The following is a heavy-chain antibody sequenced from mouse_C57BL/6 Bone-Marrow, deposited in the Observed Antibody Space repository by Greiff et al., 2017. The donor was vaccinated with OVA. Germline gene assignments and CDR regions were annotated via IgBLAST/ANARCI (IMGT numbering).Heavy chain of an antibody. CDR3: ARHYYGSSNYYAMDY. D-gene: IGHD1-1*01. J-gene: IGHJ4*01. V-gene: IGHV2-6-1*01. CDR2: IWSDGST. Sequence: QVHVKQSGPGLVAPSQCLSISCTVSGFSFTSYGVHWVRQPPGKGLEWLVVIWSDGSTTYNSALFSRLSTSKDNSKSQVYLKMNSLQTDDTAMYYCARHYYGSSNYYAMDYWGQGTSVTVSS. CDR1: GFSFTSYG.